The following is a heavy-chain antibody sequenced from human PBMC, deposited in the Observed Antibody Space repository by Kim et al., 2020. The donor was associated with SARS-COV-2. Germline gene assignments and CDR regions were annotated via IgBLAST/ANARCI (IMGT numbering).Heavy chain of an antibody. D-gene: IGHD6-25*01. Sequence: IFGTANYAQKFQGRVTITADESTSTAYMELSSLRSEDTAVYYCASIGSGYWGQGTLVTVSS. CDR2: IFGTA. V-gene: IGHV1-69*01. CDR3: ASIGSGY. J-gene: IGHJ4*02.